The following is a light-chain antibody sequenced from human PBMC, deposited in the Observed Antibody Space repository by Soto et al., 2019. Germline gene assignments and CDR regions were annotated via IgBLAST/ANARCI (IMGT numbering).Light chain of an antibody. Sequence: QSVLTQPASVSGSPGQTITISCTGTSSDIGVYNAVSWYQHHPGKAPKLIIYEVTHRPSGVSDRFSAYKSGNTASLTISGLQAEDEADYYCNSFRVSHLYVFGTGTKVTV. CDR3: NSFRVSHLYV. CDR1: SSDIGVYNA. J-gene: IGLJ1*01. V-gene: IGLV2-14*01. CDR2: EVT.